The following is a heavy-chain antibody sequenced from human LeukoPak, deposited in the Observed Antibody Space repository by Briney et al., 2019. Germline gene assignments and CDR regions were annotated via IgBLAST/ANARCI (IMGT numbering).Heavy chain of an antibody. CDR1: GYSFTDNY. CDR2: INPSYRST. V-gene: IGHV1-46*01. Sequence: GASVKVSCKAFGYSFTDNYMHWVRQAPGQGLEWMGMINPSYRSTNYAQKFQGRVTMTTDTSTSTAYMELRSLRSDDTAVYYCARHILRFLEWLRNNYYYGMDVWGQGTTVTVSS. J-gene: IGHJ6*02. CDR3: ARHILRFLEWLRNNYYYGMDV. D-gene: IGHD3-3*01.